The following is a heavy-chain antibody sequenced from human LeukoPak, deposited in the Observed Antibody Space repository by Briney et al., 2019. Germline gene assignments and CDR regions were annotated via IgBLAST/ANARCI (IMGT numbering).Heavy chain of an antibody. CDR1: GGSISSGGYY. V-gene: IGHV4-30-2*01. J-gene: IGHJ2*01. D-gene: IGHD1-26*01. CDR3: AREGLLQDYWYFDL. Sequence: SQTLSLTCTVSGGSISSGGYYWSWIRQPPGKGLGWIGYIFHSGSTYYNPSLKSRVTISVDRSKNQFSLKLSSVTAADTAVYYCAREGLLQDYWYFDLWGRGTLVTVSS. CDR2: IFHSGST.